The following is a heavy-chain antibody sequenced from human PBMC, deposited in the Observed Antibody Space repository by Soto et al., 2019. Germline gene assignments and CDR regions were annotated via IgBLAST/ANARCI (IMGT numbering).Heavy chain of an antibody. CDR3: ARDRTYYYGSGSYSPPRY. Sequence: ASVKVSCKASGYTLTSYGISWLRQAPGQGLEWMGWISAYNGNTNYAQKLQGRVTMTTDTSTSTAYMELRSLRSDDTAVYYCARDRTYYYGSGSYSPPRYWGQGTLVTVSS. J-gene: IGHJ4*02. CDR1: GYTLTSYG. CDR2: ISAYNGNT. D-gene: IGHD3-10*01. V-gene: IGHV1-18*01.